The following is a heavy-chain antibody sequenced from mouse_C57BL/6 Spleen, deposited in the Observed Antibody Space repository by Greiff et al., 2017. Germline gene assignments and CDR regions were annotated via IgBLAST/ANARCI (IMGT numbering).Heavy chain of an antibody. CDR1: GYTFTSYW. Sequence: VQLQQSGTVLARPGASVKMSCKTSGYTFTSYWMHWVKQRPGQGLEWIGAIYPGNSDTSYNQKFKGKAKLTAVTSASTAYIELSSLTNEDSAVYYCAREDYGGYYGAMDYWGQGTSVTVSS. J-gene: IGHJ4*01. CDR2: IYPGNSDT. D-gene: IGHD1-1*01. CDR3: AREDYGGYYGAMDY. V-gene: IGHV1-5*01.